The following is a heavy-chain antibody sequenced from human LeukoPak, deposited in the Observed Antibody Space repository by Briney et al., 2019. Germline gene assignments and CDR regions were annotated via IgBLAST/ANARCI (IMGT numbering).Heavy chain of an antibody. CDR1: GFTVSSNY. V-gene: IGHV3-30-3*01. Sequence: GGSLRLSCAASGFTVSSNYMSWVRQAPGKGLEWVAVISYDGSNKYYADSVKGRFTISRDNSKNTLYLQMNSLRAEDTAVYYCARAWRRFGNWFDPWGQGTLVTVSS. CDR3: ARAWRRFGNWFDP. CDR2: ISYDGSNK. D-gene: IGHD3-10*01. J-gene: IGHJ5*02.